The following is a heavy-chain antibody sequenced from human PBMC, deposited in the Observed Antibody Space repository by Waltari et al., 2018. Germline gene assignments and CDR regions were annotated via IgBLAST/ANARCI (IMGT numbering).Heavy chain of an antibody. CDR2: IYYSGSP. J-gene: IGHJ4*02. Sequence: QLQLQESGPGLVKPSETLSLTCTVSGGSISSSSYYWGWIRQPPGKGLEWIGSIYYSGSPYNNPALKSRVTISVDTSKNQFSLKLSSVTAADTAVYYCARHYLYNWNDSGYFDYWGQGTLVTVSS. CDR1: GGSISSSSYY. D-gene: IGHD1-1*01. V-gene: IGHV4-39*01. CDR3: ARHYLYNWNDSGYFDY.